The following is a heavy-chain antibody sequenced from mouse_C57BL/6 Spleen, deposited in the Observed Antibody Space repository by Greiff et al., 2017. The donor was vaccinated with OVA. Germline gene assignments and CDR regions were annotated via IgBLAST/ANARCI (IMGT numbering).Heavy chain of an antibody. J-gene: IGHJ3*01. D-gene: IGHD1-3*01. Sequence: VQLQQPGAELVRPGSSVKLSCKASGYTFTSYWMHWVKQRPIQGLEWIGNIDPSDSETQYNQKLKNKATLTLYKSSITAYLLISCLPSEDSAVYYCAIYFCDLPWFAYWGQGTLVTVSA. CDR1: GYTFTSYW. CDR3: AIYFCDLPWFAY. CDR2: IDPSDSET. V-gene: IGHV1-52*01.